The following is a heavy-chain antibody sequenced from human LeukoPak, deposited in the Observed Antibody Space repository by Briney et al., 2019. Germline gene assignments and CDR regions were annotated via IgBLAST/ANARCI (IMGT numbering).Heavy chain of an antibody. V-gene: IGHV3-66*01. D-gene: IGHD3-22*01. J-gene: IGHJ3*01. CDR3: ARDSSGYYYAFDV. CDR1: AFTVSSNF. CDR2: IYSGGTT. Sequence: GGSLRLSCATSAFTVSSNFMSWVRQAPGKGLEWASVIYSGGTTLYADSVKGRFTISRDNSKNTLYLQMNSLRAEDTAVYYCARDSSGYYYAFDVWGQGTVVIVSS.